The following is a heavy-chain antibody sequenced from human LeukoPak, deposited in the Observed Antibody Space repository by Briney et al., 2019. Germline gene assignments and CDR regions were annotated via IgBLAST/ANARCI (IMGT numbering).Heavy chain of an antibody. J-gene: IGHJ3*02. CDR1: GFTFSSYS. D-gene: IGHD6-19*01. V-gene: IGHV3-21*01. CDR2: ISSSSSYI. Sequence: PGRSLRLSCAASGFTFSSYSMNWVRQAPGKGLEWVSSISSSSSYIYYADSVKGRFTISRDNAKNSLYLQMNSLRAEDTAVYYCARDPAAGQWLVIGAFDIWGQGTMVTVSS. CDR3: ARDPAAGQWLVIGAFDI.